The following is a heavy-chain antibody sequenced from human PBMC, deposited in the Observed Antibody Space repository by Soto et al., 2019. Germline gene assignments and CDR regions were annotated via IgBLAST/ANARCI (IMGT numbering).Heavy chain of an antibody. V-gene: IGHV1-18*01. CDR2: ISAYDGNT. D-gene: IGHD6-19*01. CDR1: GYTFTSYG. CDR3: ARESGYSSCSNQYYYNGMDV. Sequence: ASVKVSCKASGYTFTSYGISWVRQASVQGLEWMGGISAYDGNTNYAQKLQGRVTMTTDTSTSTAYMGLRSLRSDDTAVYYCARESGYSSCSNQYYYNGMDVWGQ. J-gene: IGHJ6*02.